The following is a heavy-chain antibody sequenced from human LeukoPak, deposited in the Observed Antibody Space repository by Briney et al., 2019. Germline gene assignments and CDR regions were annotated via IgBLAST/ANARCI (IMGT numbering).Heavy chain of an antibody. CDR3: ARDPRACGSGSHLYFQH. CDR2: IIPILGIA. D-gene: IGHD3-10*01. Sequence: VASVKVSCKASGGTFSSYAISWVRQAPGQGLEWMGRIIPILGIANYAQKFQGRVTITADKSTSTAYMELSSLRSEDTAVYYCARDPRACGSGSHLYFQHWGQGTLVTVSS. J-gene: IGHJ1*01. V-gene: IGHV1-69*04. CDR1: GGTFSSYA.